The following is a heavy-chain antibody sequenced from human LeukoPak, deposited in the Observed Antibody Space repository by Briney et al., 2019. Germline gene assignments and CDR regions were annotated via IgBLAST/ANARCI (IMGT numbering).Heavy chain of an antibody. V-gene: IGHV3-23*01. CDR1: GFTFSSYA. CDR3: AKGKGNDILTGYRALYYYYGMDV. CDR2: ISGSGGST. D-gene: IGHD3-9*01. Sequence: PGGSLRLSCAASGFTFSSYAMSWVRQAPGEGLEWVSAISGSGGSTYYADSVKGRFTISRGNSKNTLYLQMNSLRAEDTAVYYCAKGKGNDILTGYRALYYYYGMDVWGQGTTVTVSS. J-gene: IGHJ6*02.